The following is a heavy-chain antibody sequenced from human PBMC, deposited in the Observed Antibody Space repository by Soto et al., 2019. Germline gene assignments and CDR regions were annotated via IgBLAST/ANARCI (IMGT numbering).Heavy chain of an antibody. CDR1: GFTFDDYT. J-gene: IGHJ6*02. CDR2: ISWDGGST. CDR3: AKDGAGRYYYDSSGYYYYYGMDV. V-gene: IGHV3-43*01. Sequence: EVQLVESGGVVVQPGGSLRLSCAASGFTFDDYTMHWVRQAPGKGLEWVSLISWDGGSTYYADSVKGRFTISRDNSKNSLDLQMNSLRTEDTALYYCAKDGAGRYYYDSSGYYYYYGMDVWGQGTTVTVSS. D-gene: IGHD3-22*01.